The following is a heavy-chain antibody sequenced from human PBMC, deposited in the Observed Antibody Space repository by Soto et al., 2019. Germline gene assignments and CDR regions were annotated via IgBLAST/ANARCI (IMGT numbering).Heavy chain of an antibody. CDR2: IYHSGST. V-gene: IGHV4-4*02. CDR1: RCSIGTSYS. Sequence: SETTPVTSPVSRCSIGTSYSRICVRQNTGKGLEWIGEIYHSGSTNYNPSLKSRVTISVDKPKNQFSLKLSSVTAADTAVYYCARGPPIVGNTPPLDSWGQRPLVTGSS. J-gene: IGHJ4*02. D-gene: IGHD1-26*01. CDR3: ARGPPIVGNTPPLDS.